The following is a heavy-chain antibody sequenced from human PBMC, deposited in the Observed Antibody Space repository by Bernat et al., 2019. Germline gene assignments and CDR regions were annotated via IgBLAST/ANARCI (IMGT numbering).Heavy chain of an antibody. CDR1: GFTFSTYG. CDR3: ARADGSYFDC. V-gene: IGHV3-33*01. D-gene: IGHD1-26*01. CDR2: IWYDGSNK. Sequence: QVQLVESGGGVVQPGRSLRLSCAASGFTFSTYGMHWVRQAPGKGLEWVAVIWYDGSNKYYADSVKGRFTISRENAKNSLYLQMNSLRAGDTAVYYCARADGSYFDCWGQGTLVTVSS. J-gene: IGHJ4*02.